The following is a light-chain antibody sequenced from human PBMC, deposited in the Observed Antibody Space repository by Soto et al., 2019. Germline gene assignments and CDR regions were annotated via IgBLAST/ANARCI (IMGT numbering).Light chain of an antibody. Sequence: QAVVTQPPSASGTPGQRVAISCSGSSSNIGSNTVNWYQQLPGMAPTLLIYSNNQRPSGVPDRFSGSKSGTSASLAVSGLQSEDEADYYCAAWDDSLNGPLFGGGTKVTVL. V-gene: IGLV1-44*01. CDR2: SNN. J-gene: IGLJ3*02. CDR1: SSNIGSNT. CDR3: AAWDDSLNGPL.